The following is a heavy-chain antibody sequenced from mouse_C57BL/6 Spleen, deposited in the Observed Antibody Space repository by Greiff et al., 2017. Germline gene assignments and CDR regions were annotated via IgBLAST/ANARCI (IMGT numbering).Heavy chain of an antibody. CDR2: IYPGDGDT. Sequence: QVQLQQSGPELVKPGASVKISCKASGYAFGSSWMNWVKQRPGKGLEWIGRIYPGDGDTNYNGKFKGKATLTADKSSSTAYMQLSSLTSEDSAVYFCATVYYGYDDEFAYWGQGTLVTVSA. D-gene: IGHD2-2*01. V-gene: IGHV1-82*01. CDR1: GYAFGSSW. CDR3: ATVYYGYDDEFAY. J-gene: IGHJ3*01.